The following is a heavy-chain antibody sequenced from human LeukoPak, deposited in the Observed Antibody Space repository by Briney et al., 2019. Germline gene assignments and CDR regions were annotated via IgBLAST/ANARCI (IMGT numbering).Heavy chain of an antibody. V-gene: IGHV4-34*01. D-gene: IGHD7-27*01. CDR1: GGSFSGYY. Sequence: SSETLSLTCAVYGGSFSGYYCSWIRQPPGKGLEWIGEINHSGSTNYNPSLKSRVTISVDTSKNQFSLKLTSVTAADTAVYYCASRKLGNDYWGQGTLVTVSS. J-gene: IGHJ4*01. CDR3: ASRKLGNDY. CDR2: INHSGST.